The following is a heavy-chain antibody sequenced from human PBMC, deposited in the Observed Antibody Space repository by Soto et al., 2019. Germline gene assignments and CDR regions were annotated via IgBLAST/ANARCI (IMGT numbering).Heavy chain of an antibody. V-gene: IGHV4-31*03. CDR1: GGSISSGGYY. J-gene: IGHJ5*02. CDR3: ARAPRYCSSTSCYSLNWFDP. D-gene: IGHD2-2*02. Sequence: SETLSLTCTVSGGSISSGGYYWSWIRQHPGKGLEWIGYIYYSGSTYYNPSLKSRVTISVDTSKNQFSLKLGSVTAADTAVYYCARAPRYCSSTSCYSLNWFDPWGQGTLVTVSS. CDR2: IYYSGST.